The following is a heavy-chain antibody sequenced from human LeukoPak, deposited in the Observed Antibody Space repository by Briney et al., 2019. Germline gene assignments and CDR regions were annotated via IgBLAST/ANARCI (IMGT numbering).Heavy chain of an antibody. CDR2: INSGGTTM. Sequence: LAGGSLRFSCAASGFIFSSYSMNWVRQAPGKGLEWISYINSGGTTMYYADSVKGRFTISRDNTNNSLHLQVNSLRAEDTAVYYCARGTLLRLGELSPYYFDYWGQGTLVTVSS. V-gene: IGHV3-48*04. CDR1: GFIFSSYS. D-gene: IGHD3-16*02. CDR3: ARGTLLRLGELSPYYFDY. J-gene: IGHJ4*02.